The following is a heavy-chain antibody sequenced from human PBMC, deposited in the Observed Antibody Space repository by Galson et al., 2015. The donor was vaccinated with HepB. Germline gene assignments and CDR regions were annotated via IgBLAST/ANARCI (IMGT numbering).Heavy chain of an antibody. D-gene: IGHD6-25*01. CDR1: AFTFTNYV. Sequence: SLRLSCAASAFTFTNYVMNWVRQAPGKGLEWVSTISGGSGDRTYYADSAKGRFTISRDNSKNTLYLQANSLRVEDTAIYYCAKSRASSGPGRRAFDIWGQGTMVIVSS. J-gene: IGHJ3*02. CDR3: AKSRASSGPGRRAFDI. V-gene: IGHV3-23*01. CDR2: ISGGSGDRT.